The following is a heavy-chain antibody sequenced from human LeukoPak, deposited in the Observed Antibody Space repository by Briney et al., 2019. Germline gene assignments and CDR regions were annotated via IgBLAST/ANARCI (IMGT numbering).Heavy chain of an antibody. CDR2: ISYDGSNK. CDR3: AREYCSGGSCYSDYYGMDV. D-gene: IGHD2-15*01. J-gene: IGHJ6*02. Sequence: GRSLRLSCAASGFTFSSCAMHWVRQAPGKGLEWVAVISYDGSNKYYADSVKGRFTISRDNSKNTLYLQMNSLRAEDTAVYYCAREYCSGGSCYSDYYGMDVWGRGTTVTVSS. V-gene: IGHV3-30-3*01. CDR1: GFTFSSCA.